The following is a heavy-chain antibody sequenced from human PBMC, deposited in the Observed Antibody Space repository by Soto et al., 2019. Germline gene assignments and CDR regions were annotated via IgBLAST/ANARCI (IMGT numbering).Heavy chain of an antibody. J-gene: IGHJ3*02. CDR1: GGSISSGGYF. V-gene: IGHV4-31*03. CDR2: IYYSGST. Sequence: PSETLSLTCTVSGGSISSGGYFWSWIRQRPGKGLEWIGYIYYSGSTDYNPSLRSRVTISLDTSKKQFSLKLNSVTAADTAVYYCAACGNSNYGGAFDIWGPGKMVTV. D-gene: IGHD4-17*01. CDR3: AACGNSNYGGAFDI.